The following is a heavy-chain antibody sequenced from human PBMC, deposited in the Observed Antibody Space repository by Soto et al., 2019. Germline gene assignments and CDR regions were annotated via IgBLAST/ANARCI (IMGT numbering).Heavy chain of an antibody. CDR2: IYWDDDK. CDR1: GFSLSTRGVG. V-gene: IGHV2-5*02. CDR3: AHPDPGSGHFDY. Sequence: SGPTLVNPTQTLTLTCTFSGFSLSTRGVGVGCIRQPPGKALEWLAVIYWDDDKRYSPSLKSRLTITKDTSKSQVVLTVTDMDPVDTATYYCAHPDPGSGHFDYWGQGTLVTVSS. J-gene: IGHJ4*02. D-gene: IGHD1-1*01.